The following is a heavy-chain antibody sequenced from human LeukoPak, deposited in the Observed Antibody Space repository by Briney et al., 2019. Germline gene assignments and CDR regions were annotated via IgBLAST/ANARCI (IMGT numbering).Heavy chain of an antibody. CDR2: ISSSSSYI. CDR1: GFTFSSYS. V-gene: IGHV3-21*01. D-gene: IGHD6-13*01. Sequence: GGSLRLSCAASGFTFSSYSMNWVRQAPGKGLEWVSSISSSSSYIYYADSVKGRFTISRDNAKNSLYPQMNSLGAEDTAVYYCARLKQPVDYYYYMDVWGKGTTVTVSS. J-gene: IGHJ6*03. CDR3: ARLKQPVDYYYYMDV.